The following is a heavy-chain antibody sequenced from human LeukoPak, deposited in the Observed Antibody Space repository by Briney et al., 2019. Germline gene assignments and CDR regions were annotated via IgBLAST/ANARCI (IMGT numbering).Heavy chain of an antibody. CDR2: IIPIFGPA. D-gene: IGHD4-11*01. CDR3: GLTTVTRVYYYYAMDV. Sequence: SVTVSFKASGGTFSNYAISWVRQAPGQGLEWMGGIIPIFGPANYAQKFQGRVTITADESTSTAYMELSSLRSEDTAVYYCGLTTVTRVYYYYAMDVWGQGTTVTVSS. CDR1: GGTFSNYA. J-gene: IGHJ6*02. V-gene: IGHV1-69*01.